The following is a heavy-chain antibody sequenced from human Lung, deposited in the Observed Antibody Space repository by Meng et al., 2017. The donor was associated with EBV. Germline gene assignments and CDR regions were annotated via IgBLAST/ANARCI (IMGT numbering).Heavy chain of an antibody. V-gene: IGHV1-3*04. CDR2: INTDNGNT. CDR1: GYSFTAYA. J-gene: IGHJ5*02. Sequence: QVQLLQSGAGVKKPGASVKVSCKASGYSFTAYALHWVRLAPGQGLEWMGWINTDNGNTKYSQKFQDRVTLTRDTFASTAYMEVSSLRSEDTAVYYCARDGTDNWLLNWFDPWGQGTLVTVSS. CDR3: ARDGTDNWLLNWFDP. D-gene: IGHD1-1*01.